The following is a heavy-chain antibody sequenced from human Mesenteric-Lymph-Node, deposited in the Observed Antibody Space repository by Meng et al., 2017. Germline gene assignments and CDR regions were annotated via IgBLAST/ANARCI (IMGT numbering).Heavy chain of an antibody. Sequence: LSLTCAASGFTFSSYAMHWVRQAPGKGLEWVAVISYDGSNKYYADSVKGRFTISRDNSKNTLYLQMNSLRAEDTAVYYCARDGRRYYSSSWYWFDPWGQGTLVTVSS. J-gene: IGHJ5*02. CDR1: GFTFSSYA. CDR2: ISYDGSNK. V-gene: IGHV3-30*04. CDR3: ARDGRRYYSSSWYWFDP. D-gene: IGHD6-13*01.